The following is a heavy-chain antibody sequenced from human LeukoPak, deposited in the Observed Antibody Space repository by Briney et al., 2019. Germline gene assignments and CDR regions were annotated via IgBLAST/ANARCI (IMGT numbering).Heavy chain of an antibody. Sequence: GRSLRLSCAASVFSFYDYALHCVRQALGEGLEWVSGICWISVSICYADSVKGRVTLSRGTAKNSLYMQMNSLRAEDTALYYCAKVVRGVPPHFDYWGQGTLVTVSS. J-gene: IGHJ4*02. D-gene: IGHD3-10*01. CDR3: AKVVRGVPPHFDY. CDR2: ICWISVSI. V-gene: IGHV3-9*01. CDR1: VFSFYDYA.